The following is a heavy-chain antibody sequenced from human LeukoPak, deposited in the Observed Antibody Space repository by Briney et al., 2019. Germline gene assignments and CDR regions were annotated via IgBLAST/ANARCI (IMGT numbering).Heavy chain of an antibody. V-gene: IGHV3-21*01. CDR2: ISSSSSYI. D-gene: IGHD4-17*01. J-gene: IGHJ4*02. Sequence: PGGSLRLSCAASGFTFSSYSMNWVRQAPGKGLEWVSSISSSSSYIYYADSVKGRFTVSRDNAKNSLYLQMNSLRAEDTAVYYCASEGDYAPREYWGKGTLVTVSS. CDR1: GFTFSSYS. CDR3: ASEGDYAPREY.